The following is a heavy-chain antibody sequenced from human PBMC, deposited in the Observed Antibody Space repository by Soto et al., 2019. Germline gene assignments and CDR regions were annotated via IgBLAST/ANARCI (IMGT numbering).Heavy chain of an antibody. J-gene: IGHJ4*02. Sequence: GWSLRLSCAPSVFTYTRYSMNWVRQAPGKGLEWVSSISSTTNYIYYGDSMKGRFTISRDNAKNSLYLEMNSLRAEDTAVYYCARESEDLTSNFDYWGQGHLVAASS. CDR1: VFTYTRYS. CDR2: ISSTTNYI. V-gene: IGHV3-21*06. CDR3: ARESEDLTSNFDY.